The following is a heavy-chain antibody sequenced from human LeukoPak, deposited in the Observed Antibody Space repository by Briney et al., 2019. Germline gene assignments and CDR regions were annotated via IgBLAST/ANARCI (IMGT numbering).Heavy chain of an antibody. Sequence: ASVKVSCKASGYTFTSYGISWVRQAPGQGLEWMGWISAYNGNTNYAQNLQGRVTMTTDTSTRTAYMELRSLRSDDTAVYYCAAGQQLVRGGYNWFDPWGQGTLVTVSS. CDR1: GYTFTSYG. CDR3: AAGQQLVRGGYNWFDP. V-gene: IGHV1-18*01. J-gene: IGHJ5*02. CDR2: ISAYNGNT. D-gene: IGHD6-13*01.